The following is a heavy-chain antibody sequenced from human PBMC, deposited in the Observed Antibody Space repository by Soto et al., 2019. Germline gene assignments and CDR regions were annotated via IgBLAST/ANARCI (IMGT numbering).Heavy chain of an antibody. CDR1: GGSISSGDYY. Sequence: PSETLSLTCTVSGGSISSGDYYWSWIRQPPGKGLEWIGYIYCSGSTYYNPSLKSRVTISVDTSKNQFSLKLSSVTAADTAVYYCARDPTTMVRGVTDAFDIWGQGTMVTISS. J-gene: IGHJ3*02. D-gene: IGHD3-10*01. CDR2: IYCSGST. V-gene: IGHV4-30-4*01. CDR3: ARDPTTMVRGVTDAFDI.